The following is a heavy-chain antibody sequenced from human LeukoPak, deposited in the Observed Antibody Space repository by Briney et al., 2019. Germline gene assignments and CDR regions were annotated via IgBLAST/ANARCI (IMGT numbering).Heavy chain of an antibody. CDR1: GYTFTGYY. Sequence: VKVSCKASGYTFTGYYMHWVRQAPGQGLEWMGWINPNSGGTDYAQKFQGRVTMTRDTSISTAYMELSRPRSDDTAVYYCARDQVVVAATAFDPWGQGTLVTVSS. CDR2: INPNSGGT. D-gene: IGHD2-15*01. CDR3: ARDQVVVAATAFDP. V-gene: IGHV1-2*02. J-gene: IGHJ5*02.